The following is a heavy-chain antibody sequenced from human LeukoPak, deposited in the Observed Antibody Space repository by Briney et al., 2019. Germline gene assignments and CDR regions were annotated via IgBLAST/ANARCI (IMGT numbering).Heavy chain of an antibody. D-gene: IGHD2-15*01. CDR3: ARWVAATPYYFDY. J-gene: IGHJ4*02. CDR2: IIPILGIA. Sequence: ASVTVSCKASGGTFSSYAISWVRQAPGQGLEWMGRIIPILGIANYAQKFQGRVTITADKSTSTAYMELSSLRSEDTAVYYCARWVAATPYYFDYWGQGTLVTVSS. V-gene: IGHV1-69*04. CDR1: GGTFSSYA.